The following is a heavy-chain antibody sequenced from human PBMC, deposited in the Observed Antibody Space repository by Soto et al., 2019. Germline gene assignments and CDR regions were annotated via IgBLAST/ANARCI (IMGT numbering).Heavy chain of an antibody. CDR1: GGTFSSYA. J-gene: IGHJ4*02. D-gene: IGHD6-6*01. V-gene: IGHV1-69*04. Sequence: ASVKVSCKASGGTFSSYAISWVRQAPGQGLEWMGRINPIGGRTNYAQKFQGRVTITRDTSTSTVYMELSSLRSEDTAVYYCARERASSSVFDYWGQGTLVTVSS. CDR3: ARERASSSVFDY. CDR2: INPIGGRT.